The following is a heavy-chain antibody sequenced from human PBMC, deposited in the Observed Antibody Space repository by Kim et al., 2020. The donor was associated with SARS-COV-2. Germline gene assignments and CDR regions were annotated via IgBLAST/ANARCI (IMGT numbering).Heavy chain of an antibody. D-gene: IGHD4-17*01. J-gene: IGHJ4*01. Sequence: APSVKGRFTISMYNAKNSLYLRINSLGAEDTALYFCARVVYGGNSCFDYWGQGTLVTVSS. V-gene: IGHV3-11*04. CDR3: ARVVYGGNSCFDY.